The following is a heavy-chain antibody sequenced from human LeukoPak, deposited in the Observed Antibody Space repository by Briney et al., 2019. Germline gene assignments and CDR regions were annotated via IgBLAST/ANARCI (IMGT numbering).Heavy chain of an antibody. V-gene: IGHV3-73*01. CDR2: IDKEKNSYATAS. Sequence: QAGGSLRLSCAASGFTFSGSAIHWVRQSFGKGLGWIGHIDKEKNSYATASAYAVSVEGRFTVSRDDSKNMAFLQMSGLKTEDTALYFCTRDSGTYNWLDPWGQGTLVAVSS. J-gene: IGHJ5*02. CDR3: TRDSGTYNWLDP. D-gene: IGHD1-26*01. CDR1: GFTFSGSA.